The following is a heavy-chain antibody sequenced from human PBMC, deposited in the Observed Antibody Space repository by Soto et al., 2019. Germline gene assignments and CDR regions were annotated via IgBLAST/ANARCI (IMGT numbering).Heavy chain of an antibody. D-gene: IGHD3-22*01. CDR1: GFTFSSYG. J-gene: IGHJ4*02. Sequence: PVGSLRLSCAASGFTFSSYGMHWVRQAPGKGLEWVAVISYDGSNKYYADSVKGRFTISRDNSKNTLYLQMNSLRAEDTAVYYCAKVDLDTMIDLGSHWGQGTLVTVSS. CDR2: ISYDGSNK. V-gene: IGHV3-30*18. CDR3: AKVDLDTMIDLGSH.